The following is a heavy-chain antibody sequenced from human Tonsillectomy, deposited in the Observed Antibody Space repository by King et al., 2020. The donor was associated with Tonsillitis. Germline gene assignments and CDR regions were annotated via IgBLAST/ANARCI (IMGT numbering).Heavy chain of an antibody. D-gene: IGHD1-1*01. Sequence: PLQESGPGLVKPSETLSLTCTVSGGSISSYYWSWIRQPTGKGIEWIGYIYYSGSTNYNPSLKSRVTISVDTSKNQFSLKLSSVTAADTAVYYCARDDVGLNGWFDPWGQGTLVTVSS. V-gene: IGHV4-59*01. CDR2: IYYSGST. J-gene: IGHJ5*02. CDR1: GGSISSYY. CDR3: ARDDVGLNGWFDP.